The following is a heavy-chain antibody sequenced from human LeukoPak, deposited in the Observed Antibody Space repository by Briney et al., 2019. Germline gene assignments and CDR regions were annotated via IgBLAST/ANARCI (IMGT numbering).Heavy chain of an antibody. Sequence: GGSLRLSCAASGFTFDDYAMHWVRQAPGKGLEWVSGISWNSGSIGYADSVKGRFTISRDNAKNSLYLQMNSLRAEDTALYYCAKEDYWGQGTLVTVSS. CDR2: ISWNSGSI. J-gene: IGHJ4*02. V-gene: IGHV3-9*01. CDR3: AKEDY. CDR1: GFTFDDYA.